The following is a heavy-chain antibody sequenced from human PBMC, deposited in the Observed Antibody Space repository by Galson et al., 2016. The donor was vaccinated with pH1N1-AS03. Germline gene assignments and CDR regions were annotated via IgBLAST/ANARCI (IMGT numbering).Heavy chain of an antibody. Sequence: PALVKPPQTLTLTCTFSGFSLRTSGMCVSWIRQPPGKALEWLARTDWDDDKYYSTSLKTRLTISKDTSKNQVVLTMTNMDPVATATYYCARIRDYGDLRDTFDIWGQGTMVTVSS. D-gene: IGHD4-17*01. CDR3: ARIRDYGDLRDTFDI. J-gene: IGHJ3*02. CDR2: TDWDDDK. V-gene: IGHV2-70*11. CDR1: GFSLRTSGMC.